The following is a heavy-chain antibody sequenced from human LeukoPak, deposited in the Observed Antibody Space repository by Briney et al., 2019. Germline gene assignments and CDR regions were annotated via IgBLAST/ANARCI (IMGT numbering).Heavy chain of an antibody. Sequence: GRSLRLSCAASGFTFSSYGMPWVRQAPGKGLEWVAVISYDGSNKYYADSVKGRFTISRDNSKNTLYLQMNSLRAEDTAVYYCAKAGTWIQLWSYGMDVWGQGTTVTVSS. CDR1: GFTFSSYG. CDR2: ISYDGSNK. J-gene: IGHJ6*02. D-gene: IGHD5-18*01. CDR3: AKAGTWIQLWSYGMDV. V-gene: IGHV3-30*18.